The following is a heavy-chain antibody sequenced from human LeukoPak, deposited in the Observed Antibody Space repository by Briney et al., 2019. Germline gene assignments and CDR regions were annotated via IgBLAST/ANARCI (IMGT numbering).Heavy chain of an antibody. D-gene: IGHD5-18*01. CDR3: ETAGQYRFDY. CDR1: GFTFSSYA. J-gene: IGHJ4*02. V-gene: IGHV3-30*04. Sequence: GRSLRLSCAASGFTFSSYAMHWVRQAPGKGLEWVAVISYDGSNKYYADSVKGRFTISRDNAKNTLYLQMNSLGAEDTAVYYCETAGQYRFDYWGQGTLVTVSS. CDR2: ISYDGSNK.